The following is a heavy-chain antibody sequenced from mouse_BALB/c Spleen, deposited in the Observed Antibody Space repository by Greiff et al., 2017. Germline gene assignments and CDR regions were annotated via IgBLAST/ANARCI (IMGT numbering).Heavy chain of an antibody. Sequence: EVQLQQSGAELVKPGASVKLSCTASGFNIKDTYMHWVKQRPEQGLEWIGRIDPANGNTKYDPKFQGKATITADTSSNTAYLQLSSLTSEDTAVYYCARTDPTYPALFDYWGQGTTLTVSS. CDR2: IDPANGNT. J-gene: IGHJ2*01. V-gene: IGHV14-3*02. CDR1: GFNIKDTY. CDR3: ARTDPTYPALFDY.